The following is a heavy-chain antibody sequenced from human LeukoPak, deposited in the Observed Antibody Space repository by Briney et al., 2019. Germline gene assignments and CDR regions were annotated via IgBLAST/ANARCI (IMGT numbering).Heavy chain of an antibody. CDR3: AELGITMIGGV. Sequence: GGPLRLSCAASGFTFSSYEMNWVRQAPGKGLEWVSYISSSGSTIYYADSVKGRFTISRDNAKNALYLQMNSLRAEDTAVYYCAELGITMIGGVWGKGTTVTISS. V-gene: IGHV3-48*03. CDR2: ISSSGSTI. J-gene: IGHJ6*04. D-gene: IGHD3-10*02. CDR1: GFTFSSYE.